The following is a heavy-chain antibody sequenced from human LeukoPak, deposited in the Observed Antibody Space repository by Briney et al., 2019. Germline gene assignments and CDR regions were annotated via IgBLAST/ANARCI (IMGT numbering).Heavy chain of an antibody. J-gene: IGHJ4*02. CDR1: GDSISLSFYY. D-gene: IGHD6-19*01. V-gene: IGHV4-39*07. CDR3: ARGTLYRGWSYYLDF. Sequence: PSETLSLTCSVSGDSISLSFYYWGWIRQPPGKALEWIGSVYYSGTTSYNPSLKSRVTISVDMSKNHFSLRLRSVPAADTAMYYCARGTLYRGWSYYLDFWGQGSQVTVSS. CDR2: VYYSGTT.